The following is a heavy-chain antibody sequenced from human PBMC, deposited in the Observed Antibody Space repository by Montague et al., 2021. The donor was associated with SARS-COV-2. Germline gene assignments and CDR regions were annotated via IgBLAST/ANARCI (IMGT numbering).Heavy chain of an antibody. CDR2: IYYSGST. CDR1: GGSISSYY. V-gene: IGHV4-59*08. Sequence: SETLSLTCTVSGGSISSYYWSWIRQPPGKGLEWSGYIYYSGSTNYNPSXXSRVAISADTSKNQFSLMLGSVTAAATAVYYCAGRGAYSSGWYSGSFDIWGQGTMVTVSS. J-gene: IGHJ3*02. CDR3: AGRGAYSSGWYSGSFDI. D-gene: IGHD6-19*01.